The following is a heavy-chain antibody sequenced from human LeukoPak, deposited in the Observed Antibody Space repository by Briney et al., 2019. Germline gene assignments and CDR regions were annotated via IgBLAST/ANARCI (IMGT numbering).Heavy chain of an antibody. CDR2: ISYDGSNK. CDR3: AKDRVQWLVDY. Sequence: PGRSLRLSCAASGFTFSSYGMHWVRQAPGKGLEWVAVISYDGSNKYYADSVKGRFTISRDNSKNTLYLQMNSLRAEDTAVYYCAKDRVQWLVDYWGQGTLVTVSS. J-gene: IGHJ4*02. D-gene: IGHD6-19*01. V-gene: IGHV3-30*18. CDR1: GFTFSSYG.